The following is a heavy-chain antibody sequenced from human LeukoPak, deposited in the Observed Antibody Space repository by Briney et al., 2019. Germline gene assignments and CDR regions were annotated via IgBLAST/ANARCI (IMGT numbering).Heavy chain of an antibody. CDR3: AGGTGVFDY. CDR1: GERGSSVSTG. CDR2: TYYRSKWYN. D-gene: IGHD7-27*01. V-gene: IGHV6-1*01. J-gene: IGHJ4*02. Sequence: SHTLALPSAMSGERGSSVSTGGSCFSQSPSRCLELLGRTYYRSKWYNDYAVSVKSRITINPDTSKNQISLQLNSVTPDDTAVYYCAGGTGVFDYWGQGTLVTVSS.